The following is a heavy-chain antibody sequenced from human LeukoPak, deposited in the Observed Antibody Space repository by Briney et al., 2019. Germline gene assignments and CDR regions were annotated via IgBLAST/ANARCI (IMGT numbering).Heavy chain of an antibody. Sequence: GGSLRLSCVVSGFTFSRYWMTWVRQAPGKGLEWVANIKRDGSEKYYVDSVKGRFTISRDNSKNSLYLQMNSLRAEDTAVYYCAKEGITMVRGARETYWGQGTLVTVSS. CDR2: IKRDGSEK. V-gene: IGHV3-7*03. J-gene: IGHJ4*02. CDR3: AKEGITMVRGARETY. CDR1: GFTFSRYW. D-gene: IGHD3-10*01.